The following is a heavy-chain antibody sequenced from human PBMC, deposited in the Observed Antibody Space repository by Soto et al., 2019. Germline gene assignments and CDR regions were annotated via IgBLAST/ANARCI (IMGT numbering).Heavy chain of an antibody. CDR2: IRSKFYGGAT. J-gene: IGHJ4*02. V-gene: IGHV3-49*03. CDR1: GFTFTDYG. CDR3: AVDYYSVLTGYYPEH. D-gene: IGHD3-9*01. Sequence: GGSLRLSCAASGFTFTDYGVSWFRQAPGKGLEWVGFIRSKFYGGATEYAASVKGRFTVSRDDSNSIAYLQMTNLETEDTAVYYCAVDYYSVLTGYYPEHWGQGALVTVSS.